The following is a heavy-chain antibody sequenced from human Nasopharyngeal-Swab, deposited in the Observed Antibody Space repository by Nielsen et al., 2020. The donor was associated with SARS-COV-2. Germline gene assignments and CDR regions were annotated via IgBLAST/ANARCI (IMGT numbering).Heavy chain of an antibody. CDR2: INTNTGNP. Sequence: ASVKVSCKASGYTFASYAMNWVRQAPGQGLEWMGWINTNTGNPTYAQGFTGRFVFSLDTSVSTAYLQISSLKAEDTAVSYCPFPFFPPFTYYYYGMDVWGQGTTVTVSS. CDR1: GYTFASYA. D-gene: IGHD2/OR15-2a*01. CDR3: PFPFFPPFTYYYYGMDV. J-gene: IGHJ6*02. V-gene: IGHV7-4-1*02.